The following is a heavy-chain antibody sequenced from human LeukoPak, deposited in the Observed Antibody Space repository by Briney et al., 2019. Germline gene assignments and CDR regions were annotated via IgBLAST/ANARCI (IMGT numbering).Heavy chain of an antibody. D-gene: IGHD2-15*01. CDR1: GYTFTSYY. CDR2: INPSGGST. V-gene: IGHV1-46*01. CDR3: ARSASSGEFDY. J-gene: IGHJ4*02. Sequence: ASMKVSCKASGYTFTSYYIHWVRQAPGQGLEWMGIINPSGGSTSYAQKFQGRVTMTRDTSTSTVYMELSSLRSEDTAVYYCARSASSGEFDYWGQGTLVTVSS.